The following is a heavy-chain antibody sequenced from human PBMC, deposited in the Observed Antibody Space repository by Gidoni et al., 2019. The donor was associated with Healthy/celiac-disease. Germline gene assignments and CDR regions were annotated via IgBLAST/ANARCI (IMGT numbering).Heavy chain of an antibody. D-gene: IGHD6-19*01. CDR2: IFSNDEK. Sequence: QVTLKESGPVLVKPTETLTLTCTVSGFSLSNARMGVSWIRQPPGKALEWLAHIFSNDEKSYRTSLKSRLTISKDTSKSQVVLTMTNMDPVETAKYYCARIGGSGWRGFDYWGKGTLVTVSS. J-gene: IGHJ4*02. V-gene: IGHV2-26*01. CDR1: GFSLSNARMG. CDR3: ARIGGSGWRGFDY.